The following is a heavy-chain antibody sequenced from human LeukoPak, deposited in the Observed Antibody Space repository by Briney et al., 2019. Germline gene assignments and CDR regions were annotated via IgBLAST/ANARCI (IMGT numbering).Heavy chain of an antibody. CDR1: GGSISSYY. CDR2: IYYSGST. CDR3: ARAMPAAGTPLGFDY. Sequence: KPSETLSLTCTVSGGSISSYYWSWIRQPPGKGLEWIGYIYYSGSTYYNPSLKSRVTISVDRSKNQFSLKLSSLTAADTAVYYCARAMPAAGTPLGFDYWGQGTLVTVSS. D-gene: IGHD6-13*01. J-gene: IGHJ4*02. V-gene: IGHV4-59*12.